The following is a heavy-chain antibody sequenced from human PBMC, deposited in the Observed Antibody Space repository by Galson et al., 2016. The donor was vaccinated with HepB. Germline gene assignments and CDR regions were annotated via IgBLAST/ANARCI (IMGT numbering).Heavy chain of an antibody. D-gene: IGHD4-11*01. CDR2: IYWDDDK. V-gene: IGHV2-5*02. CDR1: GFSLSTSGVG. CDR3: AHSLCAEYSNDY. J-gene: IGHJ4*02. Sequence: PALVKPTQTLTLTCTFSGFSLSTSGVGVGWIRQPPGKALEWLALIYWDDDKRYSPSLKSRLAITKDTSKNQVVLTMTNMDPVDTATYYCAHSLCAEYSNDYWGQGILVTASS.